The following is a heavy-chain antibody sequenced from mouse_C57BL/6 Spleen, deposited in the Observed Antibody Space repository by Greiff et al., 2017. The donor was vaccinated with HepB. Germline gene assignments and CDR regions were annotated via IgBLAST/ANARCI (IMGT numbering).Heavy chain of an antibody. CDR2: IHPNSGST. D-gene: IGHD1-1*01. Sequence: VQLQQPGAELVKPGASVKLSCKASGYTFTSYWMHWVKQRPGQGLEWIGMIHPNSGSTNYNEKFKSKATLTVDKSSSTAYMQLSSLTSEDSAVYYCARGYYGTLYWYFDVWGTGTTVTVSS. V-gene: IGHV1-64*01. CDR1: GYTFTSYW. CDR3: ARGYYGTLYWYFDV. J-gene: IGHJ1*03.